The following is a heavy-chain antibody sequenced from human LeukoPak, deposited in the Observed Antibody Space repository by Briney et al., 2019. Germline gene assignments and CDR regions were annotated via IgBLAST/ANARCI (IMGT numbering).Heavy chain of an antibody. CDR1: GGAFNSYA. V-gene: IGHV1-69*06. D-gene: IGHD3-22*01. Sequence: SVKVSCKASGGAFNSYAISWVRQAPGQGLEWMGGIIPIFGTANYAQKFQGRVTITADKSTSTAYMELSSLRSEDTAVYYCARGRPDSSIDYWGQGTLVTVSS. CDR2: IIPIFGTA. J-gene: IGHJ4*02. CDR3: ARGRPDSSIDY.